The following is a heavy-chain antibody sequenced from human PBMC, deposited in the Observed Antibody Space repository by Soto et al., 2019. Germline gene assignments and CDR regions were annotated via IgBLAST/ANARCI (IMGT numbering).Heavy chain of an antibody. CDR1: GFTFSSYA. J-gene: IGHJ6*01. D-gene: IGHD6-13*01. CDR2: ISGSGGST. Sequence: GSLRLSCAASGFTFSSYAMSWVRQAPGKGLEWVSAISGSGGSTYYADSVKGRFTISRDNSKNTLYLQMNSLRAEDTAVYYCAKDPYSSSRIYGMDVWGQGTTVTVSS. CDR3: AKDPYSSSRIYGMDV. V-gene: IGHV3-23*01.